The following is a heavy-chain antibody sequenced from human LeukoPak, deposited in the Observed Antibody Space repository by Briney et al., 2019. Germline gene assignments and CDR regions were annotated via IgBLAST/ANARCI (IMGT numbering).Heavy chain of an antibody. D-gene: IGHD3-22*01. Sequence: GASVKVSCKVSGYTLTELSMHWVRQAPGKGLEWMWGFYPEDGETIYAQKFQGRVTMNEDTSTDTAYMELSSLRSEDTAVYYCATGLCPNYYDSSGYYHWGQGTLVTVSS. CDR2: FYPEDGET. CDR3: ATGLCPNYYDSSGYYH. J-gene: IGHJ5*02. CDR1: GYTLTELS. V-gene: IGHV1-24*01.